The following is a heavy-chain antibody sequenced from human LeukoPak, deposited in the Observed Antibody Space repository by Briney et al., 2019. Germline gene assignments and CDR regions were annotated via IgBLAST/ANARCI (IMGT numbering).Heavy chain of an antibody. D-gene: IGHD3-9*01. CDR2: IDYDSSHI. V-gene: IGHV3-21*01. J-gene: IGHJ4*02. CDR1: GFTFSNSA. Sequence: PGGSLRLSCAASGFTFSNSAMNWVRQVPGKGLEWVSSIDYDSSHIYYAASVRGRFTISRDNARNSVYLQMNSLRVEDTAVYYCARDPLRYLRVGHYDYWRQGTLVAVSS. CDR3: ARDPLRYLRVGHYDY.